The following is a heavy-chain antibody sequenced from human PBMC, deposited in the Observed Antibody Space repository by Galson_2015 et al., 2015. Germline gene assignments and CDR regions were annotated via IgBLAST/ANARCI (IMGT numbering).Heavy chain of an antibody. CDR3: ARQITGKYWYIDL. V-gene: IGHV3-74*01. Sequence: SLRLSCAASGFTFSSYWMHWVRQAPGKGLVWVSRINSDGSSISYADSVKGRFTISRVNTKNTLYLQMNSLRAEDTAVYYCARQITGKYWYIDLWGRGTLVTVSS. CDR2: INSDGSSI. J-gene: IGHJ2*01. D-gene: IGHD2-8*02. CDR1: GFTFSSYW.